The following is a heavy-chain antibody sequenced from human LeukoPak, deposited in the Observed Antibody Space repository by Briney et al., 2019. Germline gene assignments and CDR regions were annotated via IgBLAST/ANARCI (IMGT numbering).Heavy chain of an antibody. V-gene: IGHV4-34*01. Sequence: NPSETLSLTCAVYGGSFSENYWSWIRQPPGKGLEWVGEINHSGSTSYNPSLKSRVTISVDTSKNQFSLKLSSVTAADTAVYYCARGRDSFCSGGSCSGPLFDYWGQGTLVTVSS. CDR2: INHSGST. J-gene: IGHJ4*02. D-gene: IGHD2-15*01. CDR3: ARGRDSFCSGGSCSGPLFDY. CDR1: GGSFSENY.